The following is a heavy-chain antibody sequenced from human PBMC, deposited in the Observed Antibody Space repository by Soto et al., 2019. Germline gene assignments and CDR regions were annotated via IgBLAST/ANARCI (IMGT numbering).Heavy chain of an antibody. CDR3: ARGQLSLEWLARDYYFED. V-gene: IGHV4-34*01. CDR2: INHSGST. Sequence: PSETLSLTCAVYGGSFSGYYWSWIRQPPGKGLEWIGEINHSGSTNYNPSLKSRVTISVDTSKNQFSLKLSSVTAADTAVYYCARGQLSLEWLARDYYFEDWGPGTRVTVAS. D-gene: IGHD3-3*01. J-gene: IGHJ4*02. CDR1: GGSFSGYY.